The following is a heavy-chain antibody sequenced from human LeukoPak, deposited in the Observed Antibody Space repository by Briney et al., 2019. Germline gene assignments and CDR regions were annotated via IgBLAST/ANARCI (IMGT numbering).Heavy chain of an antibody. V-gene: IGHV3-30*04. J-gene: IGHJ4*02. CDR3: AREYPQLHTYYDILTGYSPDYFDY. CDR1: GFTFSSYA. D-gene: IGHD3-9*01. Sequence: GGSLRLSCAASGFTFSSYAMHWVRQAPGKGLEWVAVISYDGSNKYYADSVKGRFTISRDNAKNSLHLQMNSLRAEDTAVYYCAREYPQLHTYYDILTGYSPDYFDYWGQGTLVTVSS. CDR2: ISYDGSNK.